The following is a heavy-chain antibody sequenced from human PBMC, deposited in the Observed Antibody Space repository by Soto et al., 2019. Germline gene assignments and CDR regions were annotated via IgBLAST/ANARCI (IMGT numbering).Heavy chain of an antibody. Sequence: EVQLVQSGGGLVQPGGSRRLSCAAFGVTFSSSLISWVRQAPGKGRTWIAAIRNDGGSMDYVESVKGRFTTYGDNFKNTSSLRMKNLRVEDTAIYYCVREHYTMSAFWSAFSRDWGQGAQVIVSS. D-gene: IGHD3-3*01. CDR3: VREHYTMSAFWSAFSRD. CDR2: IRNDGGSM. CDR1: GVTFSSSL. V-gene: IGHV3-23*04. J-gene: IGHJ1*01.